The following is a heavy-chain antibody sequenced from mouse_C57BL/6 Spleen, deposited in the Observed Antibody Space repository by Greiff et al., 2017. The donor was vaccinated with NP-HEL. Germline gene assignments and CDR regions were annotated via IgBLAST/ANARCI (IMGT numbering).Heavy chain of an antibody. CDR3: AQTAHYLDY. D-gene: IGHD3-2*01. V-gene: IGHV1-50*01. CDR1: GYTFTSYW. Sequence: QVQLQQSGAELVKPGASVKLSCKASGYTFTSYWMQWVKQRPGQGLEWIGEIDPSDSYTNYNQKFKGKATLTVDTSSSTAYMQLSSLTSEDSAVYYCAQTAHYLDYWGQGTTLTVSS. J-gene: IGHJ2*01. CDR2: IDPSDSYT.